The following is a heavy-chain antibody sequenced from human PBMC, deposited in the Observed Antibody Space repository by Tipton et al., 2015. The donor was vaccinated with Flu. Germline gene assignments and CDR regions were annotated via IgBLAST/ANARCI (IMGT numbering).Heavy chain of an antibody. V-gene: IGHV4-4*07. D-gene: IGHD3-22*01. J-gene: IGHJ5*02. CDR1: GGSISSYY. CDR2: IYTSGST. Sequence: LRLSCTVSGGSISSYYWSWIRQPAGKGLEWTGRIYTSGSTNYNPSLKSRVTMSVDTSKNQFSLKLSSVTAADTAAYYCARSSPYYYDSSGYPNWFDPWGQGTLVTVSS. CDR3: ARSSPYYYDSSGYPNWFDP.